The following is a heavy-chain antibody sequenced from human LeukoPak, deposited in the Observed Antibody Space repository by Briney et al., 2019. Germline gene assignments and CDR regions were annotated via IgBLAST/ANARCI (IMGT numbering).Heavy chain of an antibody. J-gene: IGHJ4*02. V-gene: IGHV3-48*02. CDR3: ATWAATILGTDC. CDR2: ISSSSSTI. CDR1: GFTFSSYS. Sequence: GGSLRLSCAASGFTFSSYSMNWVRQAPGKGLEWVSYISSSSSTIYYADSVKGRFTISRDNAKNSLYLQMDSLRDEDTAVYYCATWAATILGTDCWGQGTLVTVSS. D-gene: IGHD1-14*01.